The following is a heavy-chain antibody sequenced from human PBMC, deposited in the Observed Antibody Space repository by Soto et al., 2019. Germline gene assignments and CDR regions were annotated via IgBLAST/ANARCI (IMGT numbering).Heavy chain of an antibody. Sequence: EVQLVESGGGVVQPGGSLRLSCPASGFTFSSYWMSWVRQAPGKGLEWVANIKEDGSEKYYVDSVKGRFTISRDNAKNSLYLQMNSLRAEDTAVYYCARATGADKEDYWGQGTLVTVSS. D-gene: IGHD3-10*01. V-gene: IGHV3-7*04. CDR2: IKEDGSEK. J-gene: IGHJ4*02. CDR3: ARATGADKEDY. CDR1: GFTFSSYW.